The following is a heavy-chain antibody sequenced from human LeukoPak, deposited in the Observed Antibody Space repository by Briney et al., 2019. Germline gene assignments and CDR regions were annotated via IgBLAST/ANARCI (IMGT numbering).Heavy chain of an antibody. CDR2: ISSSSSYI. J-gene: IGHJ1*01. CDR1: GFTFSSYS. V-gene: IGHV3-21*01. D-gene: IGHD3-22*01. Sequence: PGGSLRLSCAASGFTFSSYSMNWVRQAPGKGLEWVSSISSSSSYIYYADSVKGRFTISRDNAKNSLYLQMNSLRAEDTAVYYCARDSGANDQIVVALFQHWGQGTLVTVSS. CDR3: ARDSGANDQIVVALFQH.